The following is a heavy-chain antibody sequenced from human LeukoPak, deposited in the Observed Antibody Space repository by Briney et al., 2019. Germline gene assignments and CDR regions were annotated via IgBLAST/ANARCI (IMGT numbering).Heavy chain of an antibody. D-gene: IGHD3-10*01. CDR2: IYYSGST. CDR1: GFTFSNFW. CDR3: ARHYGP. Sequence: GSLRLSCTASGFTFSNFWMGWVRQAPGKGLEWIGSIYYSGSTYYNPSLKSRVTISVDTSKNQFSLKLSSVTAADTAVYYCARHYGPWGQGTLVTVSS. V-gene: IGHV4-39*01. J-gene: IGHJ4*02.